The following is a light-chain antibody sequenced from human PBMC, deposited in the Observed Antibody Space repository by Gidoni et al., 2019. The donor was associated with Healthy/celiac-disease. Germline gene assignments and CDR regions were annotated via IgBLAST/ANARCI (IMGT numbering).Light chain of an antibody. Sequence: EIVITHSPPTLSVSTGESATLPSRPSQSGSSHLAWYQQKPGQAPRLLIYGASTRATGIPARFSGSGSGTEFTLTISSLQSEDFAVYYCQQYNNWSITFGQGTRLEIK. J-gene: IGKJ5*01. CDR2: GAS. CDR3: QQYNNWSIT. CDR1: QSGSSH. V-gene: IGKV3-15*01.